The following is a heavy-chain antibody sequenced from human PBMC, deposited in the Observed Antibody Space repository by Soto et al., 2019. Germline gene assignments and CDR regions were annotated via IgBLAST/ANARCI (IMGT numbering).Heavy chain of an antibody. Sequence: QVQLVQSGAEVKKPGSSVKVSCKASGGTFSSYTISWVRQAPGQGLEWMGRIIPILGIANYAQKFQGRVTITADNSTSTAYMALNSLGSEDTAVYYCAREPPADGTWERENWFGPWGKGPLVTVSS. V-gene: IGHV1-69*08. J-gene: IGHJ5*02. D-gene: IGHD1-26*01. CDR3: AREPPADGTWERENWFGP. CDR1: GGTFSSYT. CDR2: IIPILGIA.